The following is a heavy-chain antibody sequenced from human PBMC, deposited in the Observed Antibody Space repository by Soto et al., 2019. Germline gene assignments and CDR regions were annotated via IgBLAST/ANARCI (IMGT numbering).Heavy chain of an antibody. CDR3: ARGRYGDY. V-gene: IGHV1-18*01. Sequence: QVHLVQSGAEVKKPGASVKVSCKGSGYTFTSYGITWVRQAPGQGLEWMGWISAHNGNTNYAQKFQGRVTVTRDTSTNTAYMELRSLRSDDTAVYYCARGRYGDYWGQGALVTVSS. CDR2: ISAHNGNT. J-gene: IGHJ4*02. D-gene: IGHD1-1*01. CDR1: GYTFTSYG.